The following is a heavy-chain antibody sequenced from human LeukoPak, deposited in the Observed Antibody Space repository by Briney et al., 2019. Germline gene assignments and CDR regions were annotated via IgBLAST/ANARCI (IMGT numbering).Heavy chain of an antibody. D-gene: IGHD3-10*02. V-gene: IGHV3-48*03. CDR3: AELGITMIGGV. CDR1: VFTFRSYV. Sequence: PGGALRLSCAASVFTFRSYVMNGVRQAPGKGLEWVSYISSSGSTIYYADSVKGRFTISRNNAKNSLYLQMNSLRAEDTAVYYCAELGITMIGGVWGKGTTVTISS. J-gene: IGHJ6*04. CDR2: ISSSGSTI.